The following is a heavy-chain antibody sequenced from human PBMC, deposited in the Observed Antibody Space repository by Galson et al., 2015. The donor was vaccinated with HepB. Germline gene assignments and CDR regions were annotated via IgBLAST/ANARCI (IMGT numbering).Heavy chain of an antibody. J-gene: IGHJ3*02. V-gene: IGHV3-30*04. D-gene: IGHD5-12*01. Sequence: SLRLSCAASGFTFSSYAMHWVRQAPGKGLEWVAVISYDGSNKYYADSVKGRFTISRDNSKNTLYLQMNSLRAEDTAVYYCARGGYDLYAFDIWGQGTMVTVSS. CDR2: ISYDGSNK. CDR1: GFTFSSYA. CDR3: ARGGYDLYAFDI.